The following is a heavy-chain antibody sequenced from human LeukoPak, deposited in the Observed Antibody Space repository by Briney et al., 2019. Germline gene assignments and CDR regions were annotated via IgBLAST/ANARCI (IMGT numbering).Heavy chain of an antibody. V-gene: IGHV4-31*11. Sequence: SETLSLTCAVYGGSFSGYYWSWIRQHPGKGLEWIGYIYYSGSTYYNPSLKSRVTISVDTSKNQFSLKLSSVTAADTAVYYCARDQGSYVDYWGQGTLVTVSS. CDR3: ARDQGSYVDY. J-gene: IGHJ4*02. CDR2: IYYSGST. CDR1: GGSFSGYY. D-gene: IGHD5-18*01.